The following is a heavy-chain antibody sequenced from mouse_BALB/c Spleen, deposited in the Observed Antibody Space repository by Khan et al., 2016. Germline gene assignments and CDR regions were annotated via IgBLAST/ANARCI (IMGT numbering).Heavy chain of an antibody. CDR3: AREVLRRGLAY. CDR2: TSDGGSYT. J-gene: IGHJ3*01. Sequence: EVELVESGGGLVKPGGSLKLSCAASGFTFSDYYMYWVRQTPVKRLEWVATTSDGGSYTYYPDSVKGRFTISRDNAKNNLYLQMSSLKSGGTAMNYCAREVLRRGLAYWGRGTLVTGSA. V-gene: IGHV5-4*02. CDR1: GFTFSDYY. D-gene: IGHD2-12*01.